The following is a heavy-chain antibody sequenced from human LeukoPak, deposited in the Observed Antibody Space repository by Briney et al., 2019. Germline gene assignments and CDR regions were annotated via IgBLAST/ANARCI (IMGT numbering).Heavy chain of an antibody. J-gene: IGHJ3*02. V-gene: IGHV1-46*01. D-gene: IGHD2-21*02. Sequence: ASVKVSCKASGYPFTGYYLHWVRQAPGQGLEWMGIINPSSGGTSYAQKFQGRVTMTRATSTSTVYMELSSLRPEDTAVYYCARDPSYCGGDCYAFDIWGQGTMVTVSS. CDR3: ARDPSYCGGDCYAFDI. CDR2: INPSSGGT. CDR1: GYPFTGYY.